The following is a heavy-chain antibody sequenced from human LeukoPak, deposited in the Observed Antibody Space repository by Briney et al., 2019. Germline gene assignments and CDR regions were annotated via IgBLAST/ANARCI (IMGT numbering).Heavy chain of an antibody. J-gene: IGHJ3*02. Sequence: ASVKVSCKASGGTFSSYAISWVRQAPGQGLEWMGGIIPIFGTANYAEKFQGRVTITTDESTSTAYMELSSLRSEDTAVYYCARDYHGGSSGWYSLGSAFDIWGQGTMVTVSS. CDR3: ARDYHGGSSGWYSLGSAFDI. V-gene: IGHV1-69*05. D-gene: IGHD6-19*01. CDR1: GGTFSSYA. CDR2: IIPIFGTA.